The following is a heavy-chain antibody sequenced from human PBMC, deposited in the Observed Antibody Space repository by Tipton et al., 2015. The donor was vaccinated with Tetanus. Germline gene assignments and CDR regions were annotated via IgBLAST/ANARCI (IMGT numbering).Heavy chain of an antibody. V-gene: IGHV4-39*07. CDR2: VSYSGRT. D-gene: IGHD3-3*01. Sequence: GSLRLSCIVSGGSLRSSDYYGAWVRQSPGKGLEWIGSVSYSGRTYYNPSLKSRVTMSVDTSKNQFSLRLTSVTAADTAVYYCARANNDFPKKGPFDSWGQGSLVIVSS. J-gene: IGHJ4*02. CDR3: ARANNDFPKKGPFDS. CDR1: GGSLRSSDYY.